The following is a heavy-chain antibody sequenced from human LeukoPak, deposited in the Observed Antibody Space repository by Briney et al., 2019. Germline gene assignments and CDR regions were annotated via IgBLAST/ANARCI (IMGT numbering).Heavy chain of an antibody. CDR3: ARLVHCSGGSCYSAGGRDWFDP. CDR2: IDYSGST. CDR1: VGSLSSDY. V-gene: IGHV4-59*08. Sequence: SGTLSLTCTVSVGSLSSDYWNWSWQPPGRGVEWIGYIDYSGSTNYNPSLKSRVTISVATSKNQFSLKLSSVTAADTAVYYCARLVHCSGGSCYSAGGRDWFDPWGQGTLVTVSS. D-gene: IGHD2-15*01. J-gene: IGHJ5*02.